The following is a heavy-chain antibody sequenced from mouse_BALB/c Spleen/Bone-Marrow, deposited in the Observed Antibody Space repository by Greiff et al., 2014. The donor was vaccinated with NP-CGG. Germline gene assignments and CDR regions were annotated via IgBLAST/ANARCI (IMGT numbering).Heavy chain of an antibody. Sequence: EVQLVESGPELVKPAASVKMSCKVSGYSFTSSVMHWVKQTPGRGLEWIGYFIPYNDGSKYNEKFKNKATLTSDTSYRISYVVHISLSSEDSSIYLCAKGGIYRFDCDFWGQGTT. CDR3: AKGGIYRFDCDF. V-gene: IGHV1-14*01. CDR2: FIPYNDGS. CDR1: GYSFTSSV. J-gene: IGHJ2*01. D-gene: IGHD2-14*01.